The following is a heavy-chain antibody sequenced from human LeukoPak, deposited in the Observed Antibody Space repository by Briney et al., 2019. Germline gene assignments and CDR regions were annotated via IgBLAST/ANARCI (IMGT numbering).Heavy chain of an antibody. CDR3: AKGYYDILTGYTD. V-gene: IGHV3-30*04. J-gene: IGHJ4*02. CDR1: GFTFSSYA. D-gene: IGHD3-9*01. CDR2: ISYDGSNK. Sequence: GGSLRLSCAASGFTFSSYAMHWVRQAPGKGLEWVAVISYDGSNKYYADSVKGRFTISRDNSKNTLYLQMNSLRAEDTAVYYCAKGYYDILTGYTDWGQGTLVTVSS.